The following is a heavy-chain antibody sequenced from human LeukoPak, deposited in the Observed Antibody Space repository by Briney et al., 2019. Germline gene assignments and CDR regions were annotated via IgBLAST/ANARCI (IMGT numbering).Heavy chain of an antibody. CDR2: IWFDGKNE. Sequence: GGSLRLSCAASGFTFSSYGMHWVRQAPGKGLEWVADIWFDGKNEHFADSVKGRFTISRDNSKNTMHLQINSLRAEDTAVYYCAKQLGYCSDGSCYFPYWGQGTLVTVSS. CDR1: GFTFSSYG. D-gene: IGHD2-15*01. V-gene: IGHV3-33*06. J-gene: IGHJ4*02. CDR3: AKQLGYCSDGSCYFPY.